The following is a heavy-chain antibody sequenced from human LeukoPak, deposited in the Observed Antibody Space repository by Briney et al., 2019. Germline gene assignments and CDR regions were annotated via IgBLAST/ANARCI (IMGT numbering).Heavy chain of an antibody. CDR1: RGSISSSSYY. J-gene: IGHJ5*02. CDR2: IYYSGST. V-gene: IGHV4-39*01. D-gene: IGHD3-10*01. Sequence: SETLSPTCTVSRGSISSSSYYWGWIRQPPGKGLEWIGSIYYSGSTYYNPSLKSRVTISVDTSKNQFSLKLSSVTAADTVVYYCARQGLWFGELYWFDPWGQGTLVTVSS. CDR3: ARQGLWFGELYWFDP.